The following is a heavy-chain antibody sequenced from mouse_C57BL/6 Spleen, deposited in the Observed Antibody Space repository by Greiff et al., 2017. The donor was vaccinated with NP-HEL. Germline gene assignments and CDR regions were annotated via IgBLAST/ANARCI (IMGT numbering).Heavy chain of an antibody. V-gene: IGHV1-53*01. D-gene: IGHD1-1*01. CDR2: INPSNGGT. CDR1: GYTFTSYW. Sequence: QVQLQQPGTELVKPGASVKLSCKASGYTFTSYWMHWVKQRPGQGLEWIGNINPSNGGTNYNEKFKSKATLTVDKSSSTAYMQLSSLTSEDSAVYYCARQGPYYYGSSSWFAYWGQGTLVTVSA. CDR3: ARQGPYYYGSSSWFAY. J-gene: IGHJ3*01.